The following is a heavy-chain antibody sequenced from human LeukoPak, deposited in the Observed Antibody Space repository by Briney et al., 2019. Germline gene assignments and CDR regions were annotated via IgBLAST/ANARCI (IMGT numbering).Heavy chain of an antibody. J-gene: IGHJ4*02. CDR2: ISGSGGST. Sequence: GGSLRLSCAASGFTFSSYAMSWVRQAPGKGLEWVSAISGSGGSTYYADSVKGRFTIPRDNSKNTLYLQMNSLRAEDTAVYYCAKDHTPGYCSSTSCYGIDYWGQGTLVTVSS. D-gene: IGHD2-2*01. CDR1: GFTFSSYA. CDR3: AKDHTPGYCSSTSCYGIDY. V-gene: IGHV3-23*01.